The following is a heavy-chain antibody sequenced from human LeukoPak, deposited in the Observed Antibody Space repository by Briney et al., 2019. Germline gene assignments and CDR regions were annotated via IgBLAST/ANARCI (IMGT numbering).Heavy chain of an antibody. D-gene: IGHD3-10*01. V-gene: IGHV3-23*01. CDR3: AKDRGLSGCFDY. CDR2: ISGSGGST. Sequence: PGGSLRLSCAASGFTFSSYAMSWVRQAPGKGLEWVSAISGSGGSTYYADSVKGRFTISRDNTKNTLYLQMNSLRAEDTAVYYCAKDRGLSGCFDYWGQGTLVTVSS. J-gene: IGHJ4*02. CDR1: GFTFSSYA.